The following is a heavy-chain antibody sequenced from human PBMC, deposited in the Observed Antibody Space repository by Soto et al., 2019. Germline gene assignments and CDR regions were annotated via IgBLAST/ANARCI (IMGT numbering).Heavy chain of an antibody. V-gene: IGHV1-69*12. J-gene: IGHJ6*02. D-gene: IGHD5-18*01. CDR2: IIPIFGTA. CDR1: GGTFSSYA. Sequence: QVQLVQSGAEVKKPGSSVKVSCKASGGTFSSYASSWVRQAPGQELEWMGGIIPIFGTANYAQKFQGRVTITADDSTSTAYMELSSLRSEDTAVYYCASHSYGYFPHYYHGMDVWGQGTTVTISS. CDR3: ASHSYGYFPHYYHGMDV.